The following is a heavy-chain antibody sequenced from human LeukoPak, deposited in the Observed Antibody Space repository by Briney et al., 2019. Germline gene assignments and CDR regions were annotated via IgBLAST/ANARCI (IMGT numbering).Heavy chain of an antibody. CDR3: VRVVYSHYSPEGMDV. CDR1: GDSISSYY. V-gene: IGHV4-59*01. Sequence: PSETLSLTCTVSGDSISSYYWSRIRQPPGKGLEWIGYIYNSETTNYNPSPESRVTISEDTSKNRFSLMLTSVTAADTAVYYCVRVVYSHYSPEGMDVWGQGTTVTVSS. J-gene: IGHJ6*02. CDR2: IYNSETT. D-gene: IGHD4-11*01.